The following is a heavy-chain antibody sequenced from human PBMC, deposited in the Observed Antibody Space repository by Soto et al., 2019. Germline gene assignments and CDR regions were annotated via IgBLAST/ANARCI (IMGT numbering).Heavy chain of an antibody. V-gene: IGHV3-30*18. Sequence: DLEESGGNVVQPGRSLRLSCAASGFSFSDYGMHWVRQAPGKGLESVALLSYDGDKEYYADSVKGRFTISRDNSKNTVFLQMNSLRPEDTAVYYCGKDLMGEQWLGGMHYWGQGTLVTVSS. CDR1: GFSFSDYG. CDR2: LSYDGDKE. D-gene: IGHD6-19*01. J-gene: IGHJ4*02. CDR3: GKDLMGEQWLGGMHY.